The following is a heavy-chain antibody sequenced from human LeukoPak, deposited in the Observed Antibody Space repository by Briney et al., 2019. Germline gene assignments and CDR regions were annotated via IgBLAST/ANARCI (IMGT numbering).Heavy chain of an antibody. CDR3: ARINGSGSVRRYYYGLDV. CDR2: INHSGYT. CDR1: GGSFSGYY. Sequence: SETLSLTCGVYGGSFSGYYYSWIRQPPGKGLEWIGEINHSGYTNYNPSLKSRVTISVDTSKNHFSLKLSSVTAADTAVYYCARINGSGSVRRYYYGLDVWGQGTTVTVSS. J-gene: IGHJ6*02. V-gene: IGHV4-34*01. D-gene: IGHD3-10*01.